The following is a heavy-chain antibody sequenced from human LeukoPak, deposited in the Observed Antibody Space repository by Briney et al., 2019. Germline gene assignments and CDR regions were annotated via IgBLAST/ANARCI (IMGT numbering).Heavy chain of an antibody. Sequence: GASVKVSCKASGYTFTSYDINWVRQATGQGLEWMGWMNPNSGNTGYAQKFQGRVTITRNTSISTAYMELSSLRSEDTAVYYCAREGVAAAGPFDYWGQGTLVTVSS. CDR3: AREGVAAAGPFDY. V-gene: IGHV1-8*03. CDR1: GYTFTSYD. J-gene: IGHJ4*02. CDR2: MNPNSGNT. D-gene: IGHD6-13*01.